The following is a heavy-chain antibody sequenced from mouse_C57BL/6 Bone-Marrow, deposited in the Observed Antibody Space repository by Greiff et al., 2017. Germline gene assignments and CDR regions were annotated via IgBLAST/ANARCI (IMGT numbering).Heavy chain of an antibody. V-gene: IGHV5-12*01. CDR3: ARQGYYDYDEGFAY. CDR1: GFTFSDYY. Sequence: DVKLQESGGGLVQPGGSLKLSCAASGFTFSDYYMYWVRQTPEKRLEWVAYISNGGGSTYYPDTVKGRFTISRDNAKNTLYLQMSRLKSEDTAMYYCARQGYYDYDEGFAYWGQGTLVTVSA. J-gene: IGHJ3*01. CDR2: ISNGGGST. D-gene: IGHD2-4*01.